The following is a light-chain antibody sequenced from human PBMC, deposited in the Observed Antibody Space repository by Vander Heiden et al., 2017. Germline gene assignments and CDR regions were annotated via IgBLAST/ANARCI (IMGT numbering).Light chain of an antibody. CDR2: DAS. J-gene: IGKJ4*01. CDR1: QTVSSY. Sequence: EIVSTQSPATLCLSPGERATLSCRASQTVSSYLAWYQQKPGQAPRLLIYDASNRATGIPARFSGSGSGTDFTLTISSLEPEDFAVYYCQQRGNWPPTFGGGTKVEIK. V-gene: IGKV3-11*01. CDR3: QQRGNWPPT.